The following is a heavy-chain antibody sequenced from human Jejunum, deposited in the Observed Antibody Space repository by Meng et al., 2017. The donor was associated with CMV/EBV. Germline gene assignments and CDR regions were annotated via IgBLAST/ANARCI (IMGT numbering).Heavy chain of an antibody. CDR3: ARFYCSSTSCPHVLFDY. J-gene: IGHJ4*02. D-gene: IGHD2-2*01. Sequence: VRGVEAGAEVKNPGASVNVSCEASGLIFTSYAISWVRQAPGQGLQYMGWISAYNGNTNYAQELQGRVTMTTDTSTSTAYMELRSLRFDDTAVYYCARFYCSSTSCPHVLFDYWGQGTLVTVSS. CDR1: GLIFTSYA. V-gene: IGHV1-18*01. CDR2: ISAYNGNT.